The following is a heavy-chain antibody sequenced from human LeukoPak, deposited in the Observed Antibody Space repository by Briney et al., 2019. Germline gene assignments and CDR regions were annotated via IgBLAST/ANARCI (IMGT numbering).Heavy chain of an antibody. V-gene: IGHV1-46*01. CDR2: INPSGGST. CDR3: ARQSYRGSYLLYWFDP. D-gene: IGHD1-26*01. Sequence: ASVKVSCKASGYTFTSYYMHWVRQAPGQGLEWMGIINPSGGSTSYAQKFQGRVTMTRDTSTSTVYMELSGLRSEDTAVYYCARQSYRGSYLLYWFDPWGQGTLVTVSS. J-gene: IGHJ5*02. CDR1: GYTFTSYY.